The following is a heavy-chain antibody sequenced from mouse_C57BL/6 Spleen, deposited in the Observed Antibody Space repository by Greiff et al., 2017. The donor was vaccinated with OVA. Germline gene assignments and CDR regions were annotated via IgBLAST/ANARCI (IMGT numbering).Heavy chain of an antibody. CDR2: IYPGSGST. CDR3: ARGGAYGNYVGAMDY. D-gene: IGHD2-1*01. V-gene: IGHV1-55*01. J-gene: IGHJ4*01. CDR1: GYTFTSYW. Sequence: QVQLQQPGAELVKPGASVKMSCKASGYTFTSYWITWVKQRPGQGLEWIGDIYPGSGSTNYNEKFTSKATLTVDTSSSTAYMQLSSLTSEDSAVYYCARGGAYGNYVGAMDYWGQGTSVTVSS.